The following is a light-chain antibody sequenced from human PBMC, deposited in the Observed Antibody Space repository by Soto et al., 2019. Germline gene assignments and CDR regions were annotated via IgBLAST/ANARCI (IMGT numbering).Light chain of an antibody. CDR3: QQRHMWPIT. Sequence: EIVLTQSPATLSFSPGERATLSCRASESVSNNLAWYQQKPGQAPRLLIYDAYNRATGIPPRFSGSGSGTDFTLTISSLEPEDSAVYYCQQRHMWPITFGQGTRLEIK. CDR2: DAY. CDR1: ESVSNN. V-gene: IGKV3-11*01. J-gene: IGKJ5*01.